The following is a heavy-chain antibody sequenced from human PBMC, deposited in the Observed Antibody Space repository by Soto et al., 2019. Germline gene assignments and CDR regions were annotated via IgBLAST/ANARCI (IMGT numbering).Heavy chain of an antibody. J-gene: IGHJ4*02. Sequence: QVQLVESGGGVVQPGGSLRLSCAASGFTFQNYSMHWVRQAPGKGLEWVAVTSYDGGKMFYAYSVQGRFTISRDNSKYTLALQMNSLRPGDTAVYYCARVESSVTSKYFIDYWGQGTLVTV. D-gene: IGHD3-10*01. CDR2: TSYDGGKM. CDR3: ARVESSVTSKYFIDY. CDR1: GFTFQNYS. V-gene: IGHV3-30*03.